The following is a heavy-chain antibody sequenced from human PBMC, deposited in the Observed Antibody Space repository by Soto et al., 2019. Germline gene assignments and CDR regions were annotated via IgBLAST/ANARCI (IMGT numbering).Heavy chain of an antibody. CDR1: GFTFTRFS. Sequence: EVQLVESGGGLVKPGGSRRLSCAASGFTFTRFSMNWVRQAPGKGLEWVSSISSTTNYIYYGDSMKGRFTIARDNAKNSLYMEMNSLRAEDTDVYYCARVSEDVTSNFDDWGQGTLVTVSS. CDR3: ARVSEDVTSNFDD. V-gene: IGHV3-21*06. CDR2: ISSTTNYI. J-gene: IGHJ4*02.